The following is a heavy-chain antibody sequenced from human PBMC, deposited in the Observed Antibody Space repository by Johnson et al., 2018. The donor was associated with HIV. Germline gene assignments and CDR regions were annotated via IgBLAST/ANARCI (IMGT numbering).Heavy chain of an antibody. V-gene: IGHV3-66*01. CDR2: IYSGGST. D-gene: IGHD3-22*01. CDR3: AIADITYSYYDSSGYYYHDAFDI. Sequence: VQLVESGGGLVQPGGSLRLSCAASGFTVSSNYMSWVRQAPGKGLEWVSVIYSGGSTYDADSVKGRFTISRDNSKNTLYLQMNSLRAEDTAVYYCAIADITYSYYDSSGYYYHDAFDIWGQGTMVTVSS. J-gene: IGHJ3*02. CDR1: GFTVSSNY.